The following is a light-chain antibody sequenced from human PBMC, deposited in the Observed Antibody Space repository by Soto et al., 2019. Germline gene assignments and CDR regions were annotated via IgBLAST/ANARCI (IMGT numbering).Light chain of an antibody. CDR2: EAS. V-gene: IGKV1-5*03. CDR1: QSISTW. J-gene: IGKJ1*01. Sequence: DIQFPSSPSTLPASGVARVSITCRANQSISTWLAWYQQKPGKAPNLLIYEASSLESGVPSRFSGSGSGTEFTLTISSLQPDDFATYYCQQYNSYSSRTFGQGTKVDIK. CDR3: QQYNSYSSRT.